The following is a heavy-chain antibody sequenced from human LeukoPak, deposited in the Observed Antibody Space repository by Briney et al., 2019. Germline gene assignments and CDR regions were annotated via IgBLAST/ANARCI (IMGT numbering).Heavy chain of an antibody. CDR3: AIRREYDSSGYDAFDI. D-gene: IGHD3-22*01. Sequence: SETLSLTCTVSGGSVSSGSYYWSWIRQPPGKGLEWIGYIYYSGSTNYNPSLKSRVTISVDTSKNQFSLKLSSVTAADTAVYYCAIRREYDSSGYDAFDIWGQGTMVTVSS. CDR1: GGSVSSGSYY. V-gene: IGHV4-61*01. J-gene: IGHJ3*02. CDR2: IYYSGST.